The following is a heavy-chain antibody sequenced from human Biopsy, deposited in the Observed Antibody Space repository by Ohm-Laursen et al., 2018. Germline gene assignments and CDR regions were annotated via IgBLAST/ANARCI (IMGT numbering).Heavy chain of an antibody. CDR2: VYYTGST. D-gene: IGHD3-22*01. CDR3: ARDRGFYSDRTVPGYFDL. CDR1: GDSISSYY. V-gene: IGHV4-59*01. Sequence: SETLSLTCTVSGDSISSYYWSWIRQPPGTGLEWIGYVYYTGSTDYNPSLQSRVTISVDTSKNHFSLRLRSVTPADTAIYYCARDRGFYSDRTVPGYFDLWGRGTLVTVSS. J-gene: IGHJ2*01.